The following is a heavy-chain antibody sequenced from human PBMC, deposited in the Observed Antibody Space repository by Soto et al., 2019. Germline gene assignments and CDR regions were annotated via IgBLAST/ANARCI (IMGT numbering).Heavy chain of an antibody. CDR1: GFTISSYA. V-gene: IGHV3-30-3*01. Sequence: QVQLVESGGGVVQPGKSLRLSCAASGFTISSYAMHWVRQAPGKGLEWVAVISYAGSNKYYADSVKGRFTISRDNSKNTLYLQMDSLRVEDTAMYHCARGGSSSWSTFDYWGQGTLLTVSS. CDR3: ARGGSSSWSTFDY. J-gene: IGHJ4*02. D-gene: IGHD6-13*01. CDR2: ISYAGSNK.